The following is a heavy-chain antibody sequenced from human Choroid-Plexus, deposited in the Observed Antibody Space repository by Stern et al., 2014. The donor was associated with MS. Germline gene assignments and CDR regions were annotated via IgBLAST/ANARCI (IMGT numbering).Heavy chain of an antibody. J-gene: IGHJ4*02. CDR3: AKDRQYLTFFFDF. CDR1: GFSFSSFG. D-gene: IGHD2/OR15-2a*01. Sequence: QVQLVESGGGVVQPGRPLRLSCAASGFSFSSFGMHWVRQAPGKGLEWGALISYDGSKDYADSVKGRFAISRDNSKNTLYLQMNSLRAEDTAVYYCAKDRQYLTFFFDFWGQGSLVPVSS. V-gene: IGHV3-30*18. CDR2: ISYDGSK.